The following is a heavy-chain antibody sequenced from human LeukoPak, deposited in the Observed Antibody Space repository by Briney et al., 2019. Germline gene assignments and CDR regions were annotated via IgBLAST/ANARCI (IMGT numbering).Heavy chain of an antibody. CDR3: ARGTSFGLMNSDN. J-gene: IGHJ4*02. CDR1: GGSISINNFW. D-gene: IGHD2-8*01. CDR2: VYYSGST. Sequence: SETLSLTCSISGGSISINNFWWGWIRQSPGKAMEWVGSVYYSGSTYYNPSLTRRLTMSVDTSKNQFSLKLTSLTAADTAVYYCARGTSFGLMNSDNWGQGTLVIVSS. V-gene: IGHV4-39*07.